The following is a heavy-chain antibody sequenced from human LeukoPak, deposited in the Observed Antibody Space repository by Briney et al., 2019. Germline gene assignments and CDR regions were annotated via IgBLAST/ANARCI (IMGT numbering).Heavy chain of an antibody. Sequence: GASVKVSCKASGYTFTSYDINWVRQATGQGLEWMGWMNPNSGNTGYAQKFQGRVTMTRDMSTSTVYMELSSLRSEDTAVYYCAREEAGNNDYWGQGTLVTVSS. D-gene: IGHD1-1*01. J-gene: IGHJ4*02. CDR2: MNPNSGNT. CDR3: AREEAGNNDY. V-gene: IGHV1-8*02. CDR1: GYTFTSYD.